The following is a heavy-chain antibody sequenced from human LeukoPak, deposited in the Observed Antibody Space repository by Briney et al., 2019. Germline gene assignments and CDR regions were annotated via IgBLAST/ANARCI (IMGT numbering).Heavy chain of an antibody. D-gene: IGHD2-21*02. V-gene: IGHV4-4*07. J-gene: IGHJ6*03. CDR3: ARAWVTGIKNYYYYYMDV. CDR1: GGSISSFY. CDR2: IFASGGT. Sequence: SSETLSLTCSVSGGSISSFYWSWVRQPAGKGLEWIGRIFASGGTSYNPSLKSRVTISVDKSKNQFSLNLSSVTAAHTAVYFCARAWVTGIKNYYYYYMDVWGKGTTVTVSS.